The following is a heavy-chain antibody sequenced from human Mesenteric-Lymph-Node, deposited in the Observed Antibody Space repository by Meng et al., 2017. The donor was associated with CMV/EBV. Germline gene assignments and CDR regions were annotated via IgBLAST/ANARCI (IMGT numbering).Heavy chain of an antibody. Sequence: ESLKISCSVSGDSISGYYWSWIRQPPGKGLEWIGYIYYNGMTNSNPSLKSRVTISVDTSKNQFSLRLSSVTTADTAVYYCARHYMNSPTDWFAPWGQGSLVTVSS. J-gene: IGHJ5*02. CDR2: IYYNGMT. CDR3: ARHYMNSPTDWFAP. D-gene: IGHD1-7*01. V-gene: IGHV4-59*01. CDR1: GDSISGYY.